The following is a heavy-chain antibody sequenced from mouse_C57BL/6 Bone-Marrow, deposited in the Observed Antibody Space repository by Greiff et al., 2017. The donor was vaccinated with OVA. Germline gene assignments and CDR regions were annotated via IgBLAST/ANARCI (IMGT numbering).Heavy chain of an antibody. CDR1: GYTFTSYG. V-gene: IGHV1-81*01. CDR3: ASYDYDWYFDD. Sequence: QVQLQQSGAELARPGASVKLSCTASGYTFTSYGISWVKQRTGQGLEWIGEIYPRSGNTYYNEKFKGKATLTADKSSSTAYMELRSLTSEDAAVYFCASYDYDWYFDDWGTGTTVTVSS. CDR2: IYPRSGNT. D-gene: IGHD2-4*01. J-gene: IGHJ1*03.